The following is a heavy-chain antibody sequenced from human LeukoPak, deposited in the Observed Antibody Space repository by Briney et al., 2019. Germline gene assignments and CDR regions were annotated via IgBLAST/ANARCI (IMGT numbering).Heavy chain of an antibody. D-gene: IGHD4-23*01. V-gene: IGHV4-34*01. Sequence: SETLSLTCGVDGGSFTASYWSWIRQSPGKGLEWIGEIHHAGDTTYNPSLKSRVTISLDIYKAQFSLNLESVTAADTAVYYCARVTGGGNVAYWYFDLWGRGTLVTVSS. CDR1: GGSFTASY. CDR3: ARVTGGGNVAYWYFDL. CDR2: IHHAGDT. J-gene: IGHJ2*01.